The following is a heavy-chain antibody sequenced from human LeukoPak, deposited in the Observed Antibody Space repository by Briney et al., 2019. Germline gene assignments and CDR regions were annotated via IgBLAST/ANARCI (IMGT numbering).Heavy chain of an antibody. CDR3: AKKVSGCSGGSCPYYYYYYMDV. V-gene: IGHV3-48*01. CDR1: GFSFSTYS. CDR2: ISSSSSTI. D-gene: IGHD2-15*01. Sequence: PGGSLRLSCAASGFSFSTYSMNWVRQAPGKGLEWVSYISSSSSTIYYADSVKGRFTISRDNAKNSLYLQMNSLRVEDTAVYYCAKKVSGCSGGSCPYYYYYYMDVWGKGTTVTISS. J-gene: IGHJ6*03.